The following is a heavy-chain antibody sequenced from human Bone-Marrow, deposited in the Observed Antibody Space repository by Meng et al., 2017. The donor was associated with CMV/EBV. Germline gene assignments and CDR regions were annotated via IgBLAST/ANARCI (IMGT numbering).Heavy chain of an antibody. CDR3: ARDTKLGYYSDSSGYFAPRYSGMDV. Sequence: SETLSLTCTVSGGSISSRSYYWGWIRQPPGKGLEWIGSIYYSGSTYYNPSLKSRVTISADTSKNQFSLNLRSVTAADTAVYYCARDTKLGYYSDSSGYFAPRYSGMDVWGQGTTVTVSS. CDR2: IYYSGST. V-gene: IGHV4-39*07. J-gene: IGHJ6*02. CDR1: GGSISSRSYY. D-gene: IGHD3-22*01.